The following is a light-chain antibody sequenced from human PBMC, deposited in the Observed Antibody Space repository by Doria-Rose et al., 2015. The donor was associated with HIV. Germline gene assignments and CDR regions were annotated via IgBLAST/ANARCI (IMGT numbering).Light chain of an antibody. CDR3: HQYGTSWA. V-gene: IGKV3-20*01. CDR1: QRFSRTY. Sequence: SPGPLSFSPSYRATLSCISSQRFSRTYFAWYQQIPGKAPSLLIYDGSTRATGIPDRFSASGSGTDFTLTSNRLEPEYLALYYCHQYGTSWAFGQGTKVEI. J-gene: IGKJ1*01. CDR2: DGS.